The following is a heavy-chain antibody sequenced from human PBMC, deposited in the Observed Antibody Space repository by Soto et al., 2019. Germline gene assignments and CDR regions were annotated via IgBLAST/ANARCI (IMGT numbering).Heavy chain of an antibody. J-gene: IGHJ4*02. CDR3: ARERTGPNYFDY. D-gene: IGHD1-7*01. Sequence: QVQLVQSGAEVKKPGASVKVSCKASGYTFTSYDINWVRQATGQGLEWMGWMNPNSGNTAYAQKXXGXLTMTRNTSISTAYMELSSLRSEDTAVYYCARERTGPNYFDYWGQGTLVTVSS. CDR1: GYTFTSYD. CDR2: MNPNSGNT. V-gene: IGHV1-8*01.